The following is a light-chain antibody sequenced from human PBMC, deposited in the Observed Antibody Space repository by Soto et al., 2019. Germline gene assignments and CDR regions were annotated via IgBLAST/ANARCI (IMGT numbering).Light chain of an antibody. CDR3: AAWDDSLSGVV. Sequence: QSVLTQPPSASGTPGQRVTISCSGSSSNIGSNYVYWYQQLPGTAPKLLIYRNNQQPSGVPDRFSGSKSGTSASLAISGLRSEDEADYYWAAWDDSLSGVVFGGGTKVTVL. CDR1: SSNIGSNY. V-gene: IGLV1-47*01. CDR2: RNN. J-gene: IGLJ2*01.